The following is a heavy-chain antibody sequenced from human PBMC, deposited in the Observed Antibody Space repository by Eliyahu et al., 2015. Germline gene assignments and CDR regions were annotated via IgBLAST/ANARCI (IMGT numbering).Heavy chain of an antibody. CDR3: ARWSPRLDAFDI. Sequence: EVQLLESGGGLVQPGVSLRLSCAASGFSFSPSAXGWVRQTPRKGLXWVSVFSAFNGGGGGTFYPDSLKGRFTISRDNSKNTLYLQMNSLRAEDTAVYYCARWSPRLDAFDIWGQGTTVTVSS. J-gene: IGHJ3*02. CDR2: FSAFNGGGGGT. CDR1: GFSFSPSA. V-gene: IGHV3-23*01. D-gene: IGHD2-15*01.